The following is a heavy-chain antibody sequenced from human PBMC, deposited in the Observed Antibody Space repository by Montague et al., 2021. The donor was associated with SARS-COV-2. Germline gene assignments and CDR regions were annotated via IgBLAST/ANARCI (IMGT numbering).Heavy chain of an antibody. CDR1: GDSISNYY. V-gene: IGHV4-59*01. CDR3: ARGRVTRAGFDY. Sequence: SETLSLTCTVSGDSISNYYWSWIRQPPGKGLEWIGYIYYSGSTNYNPSLKSRVTISVDTSKNQFSLKLSSVTAADTAVYYCARGRVTRAGFDYWGQGIRVIVSS. J-gene: IGHJ4*02. CDR2: IYYSGST. D-gene: IGHD2-21*02.